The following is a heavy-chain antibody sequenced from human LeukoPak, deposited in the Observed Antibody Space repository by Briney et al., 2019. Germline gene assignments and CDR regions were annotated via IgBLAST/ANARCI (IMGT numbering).Heavy chain of an antibody. D-gene: IGHD3-10*01. J-gene: IGHJ4*02. CDR3: ARDRYGSGSYSDY. CDR2: ISSSSSYI. Sequence: PGGSLRLSCAASGFTFSGYSMNWVRQAPGKGLEWVSSISSSSSYIYYADPVKGRFTISRDNAKNSLYLQMNSLRAEDTAVYYCARDRYGSGSYSDYWGQGTLVTVSS. V-gene: IGHV3-21*01. CDR1: GFTFSGYS.